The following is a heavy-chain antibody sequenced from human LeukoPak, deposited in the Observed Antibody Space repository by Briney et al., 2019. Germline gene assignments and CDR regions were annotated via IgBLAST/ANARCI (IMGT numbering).Heavy chain of an antibody. CDR3: ARDADIVVVPAAEAFDI. D-gene: IGHD2-2*01. Sequence: SGTLSLTCAVSGYSISSGYYWGWIRQPPGKGLEWIGSIYHSGSTYYNPSLKSRVTISVDTSKNQFSLKLSSVTAADTAVYYCARDADIVVVPAAEAFDIWGQGTMVTVSS. CDR2: IYHSGST. V-gene: IGHV4-38-2*02. CDR1: GYSISSGYY. J-gene: IGHJ3*02.